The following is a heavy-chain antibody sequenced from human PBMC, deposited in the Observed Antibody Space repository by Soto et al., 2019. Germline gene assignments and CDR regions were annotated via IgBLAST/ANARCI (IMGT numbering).Heavy chain of an antibody. Sequence: GGSLRLSCAASGFPFSSYAMHWVRQAPGKGLEWVAVISYDGSNKYYADSVKGRFTISRDNSKNTLYLQMNSLRAEDTAVYYCARGDGYNPDYWGQGTLVTVSS. CDR2: ISYDGSNK. D-gene: IGHD5-12*01. CDR1: GFPFSSYA. J-gene: IGHJ4*02. CDR3: ARGDGYNPDY. V-gene: IGHV3-30-3*01.